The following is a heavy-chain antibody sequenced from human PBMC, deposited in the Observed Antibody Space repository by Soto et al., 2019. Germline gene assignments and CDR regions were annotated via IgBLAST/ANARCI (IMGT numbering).Heavy chain of an antibody. J-gene: IGHJ4*02. CDR3: ASSIWGKYQLLNFDY. D-gene: IGHD2-2*01. V-gene: IGHV4-59*08. CDR2: IYYSGST. Sequence: SETLSLTCTVSGGSISSYYWSWIRQPPGKGLEWIGYIYYSGSTNYNPSLKSRVTISVDTSKNQFSLKLSSVTAADTAVYYCASSIWGKYQLLNFDYWGQGTLVTVSS. CDR1: GGSISSYY.